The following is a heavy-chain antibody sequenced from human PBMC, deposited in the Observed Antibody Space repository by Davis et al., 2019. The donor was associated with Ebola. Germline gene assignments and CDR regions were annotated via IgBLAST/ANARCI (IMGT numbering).Heavy chain of an antibody. J-gene: IGHJ5*02. CDR2: IQSDGSNK. V-gene: IGHV3-30*02. D-gene: IGHD5-24*01. Sequence: GESLKISCPASGFTFSYSGIHWVRQAPGKGLEWVAFIQSDGSNKYYADSVKGRFTISRDNSKNTVYLQLNILRPEDTAVYNCAKDDGPRRLADPWGQGTLVTVSS. CDR1: GFTFSYSG. CDR3: AKDDGPRRLADP.